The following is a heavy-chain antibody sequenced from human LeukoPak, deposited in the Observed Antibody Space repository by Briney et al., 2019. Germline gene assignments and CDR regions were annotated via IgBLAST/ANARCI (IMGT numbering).Heavy chain of an antibody. J-gene: IGHJ4*02. CDR3: ARNMMWNIVATPFDY. CDR2: INHSGST. CDR1: GGSFSGYY. D-gene: IGHD5-12*01. V-gene: IGHV4-34*01. Sequence: SETLSLTCAVYGGSFSGYYWSWIRQPPGKGLEWIGEINHSGSTNYNPSLKSRVTISVDTSKNRFSLKLSSVTAADTAVYYCARNMMWNIVATPFDYWGQGTLVTVSS.